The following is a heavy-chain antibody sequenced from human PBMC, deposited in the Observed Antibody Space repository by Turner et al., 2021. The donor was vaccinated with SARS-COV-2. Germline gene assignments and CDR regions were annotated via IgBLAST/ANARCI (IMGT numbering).Heavy chain of an antibody. CDR3: ARHWEVAAAAYLARFDP. CDR1: GCPISSSSYS. Sequence: QLQLQESGPGLVKPSETLSLTCTVSGCPISSSSYSWGWIRQPPGKGLELFGSIYYSGSTYYNPSLKSRVTIAVDTSKNQFSLKLTSVTAADTAVYFCARHWEVAAAAYLARFDPWGQGTLVTVSS. CDR2: IYYSGST. D-gene: IGHD6-13*01. J-gene: IGHJ5*02. V-gene: IGHV4-39*01.